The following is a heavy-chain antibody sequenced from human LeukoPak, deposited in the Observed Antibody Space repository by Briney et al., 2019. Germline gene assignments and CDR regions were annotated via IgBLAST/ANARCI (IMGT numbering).Heavy chain of an antibody. Sequence: SGPTLVKPTQTLTLTCTFSGFSLSTSGVGVGWIRQPPANALEGLALIYLDDDKRYTPSLQSSLTITKDTSKNQVVLTMTNMDPADTATYYCALEYCSSTSCHGEFDYWGQGTLVTVSS. CDR1: GFSLSTSGVG. CDR3: ALEYCSSTSCHGEFDY. V-gene: IGHV2-5*02. CDR2: IYLDDDK. J-gene: IGHJ4*02. D-gene: IGHD2-2*01.